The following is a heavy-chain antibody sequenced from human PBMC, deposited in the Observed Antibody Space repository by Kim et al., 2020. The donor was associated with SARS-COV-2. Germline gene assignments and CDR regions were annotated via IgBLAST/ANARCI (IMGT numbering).Heavy chain of an antibody. CDR3: ARLGPYDSSGYSFDY. D-gene: IGHD3-22*01. CDR1: GFTFNEYG. J-gene: IGHJ4*02. CDR2: INWNAGIV. V-gene: IGHV3-20*04. Sequence: GGSLRLSCAASGFTFNEYGMTWVRHAPGKGLEWVSAINWNAGIVAYADSVKGRFTISRDNVKNSLYLQMNSLRVEDTALYYCARLGPYDSSGYSFDYWGQGILVTVSS.